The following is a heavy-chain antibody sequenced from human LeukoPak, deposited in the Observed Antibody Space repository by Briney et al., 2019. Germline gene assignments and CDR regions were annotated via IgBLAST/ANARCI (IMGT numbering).Heavy chain of an antibody. D-gene: IGHD1-26*01. CDR2: IIPILGIA. J-gene: IGHJ6*02. V-gene: IGHV1-69*04. CDR3: ARDIGGSRFYYYYGMDV. Sequence: GASVKVSCKASGGTFSSYAISWVRQAPGQGLEWMGRIIPILGIANYAQKFQGRVTITADKSTSTAYMELSSLRSEDTAVYYCARDIGGSRFYYYYGMDVWGQGTTVTVSS. CDR1: GGTFSSYA.